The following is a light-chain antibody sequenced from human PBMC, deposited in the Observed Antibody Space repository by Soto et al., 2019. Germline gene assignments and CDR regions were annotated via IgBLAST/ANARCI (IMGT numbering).Light chain of an antibody. V-gene: IGKV1-5*01. Sequence: DIQMTQSPSTLSGSLGDRVTITCRAIQTISTWMAWYQQKPGKAPKLLVYDASTLQSGVASRFSGSGSGTEFTLIISGLQTDDSATYYYQQYTNTNNPWMFGQGTKVDI. CDR3: QQYTNTNNPWM. CDR2: DAS. J-gene: IGKJ1*01. CDR1: QTISTW.